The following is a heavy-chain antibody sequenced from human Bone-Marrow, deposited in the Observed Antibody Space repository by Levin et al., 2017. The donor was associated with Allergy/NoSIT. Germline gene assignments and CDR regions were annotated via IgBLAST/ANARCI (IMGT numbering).Heavy chain of an antibody. V-gene: IGHV3-23*01. D-gene: IGHD1-26*01. CDR3: AKDQLSGTYGGGFDY. CDR2: ISASGGTA. CDR1: GFKFSSYA. J-gene: IGHJ4*02. Sequence: QPGGSLRLSCAASGFKFSSYAMSWVRQAPGKGLEWVSGISASGGTAYYADSVKGRFTISKDNLGDTLFLQMNSLRAEDTAVYFCAKDQLSGTYGGGFDYWGQGTLVPVSS.